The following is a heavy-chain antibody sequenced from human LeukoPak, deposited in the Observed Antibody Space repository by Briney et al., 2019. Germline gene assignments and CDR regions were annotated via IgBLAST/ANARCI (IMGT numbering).Heavy chain of an antibody. V-gene: IGHV1-46*01. CDR3: ATYFIRLGATSFDY. J-gene: IGHJ4*02. CDR1: GYTFTSYY. D-gene: IGHD1-26*01. CDR2: INPSGGSR. Sequence: GASVKVSCKASGYTFTSYYMHWVRQAPGQGLEWMGIINPSGGSRSYAQKFQGRVTMTEDTSTDTAYMELSSLRSEDTAVYYCATYFIRLGATSFDYWGQGTLVTVSS.